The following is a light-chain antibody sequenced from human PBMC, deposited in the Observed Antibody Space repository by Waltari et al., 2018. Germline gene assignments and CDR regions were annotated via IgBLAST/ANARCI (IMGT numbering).Light chain of an antibody. CDR1: NSNIGSNV. Sequence: QSALTQPPSASGTPGQTVTIFCSGGNSNIGSNVVNWYQQVPGTAPKLLIYSNTYRPSGVPDRFSGSKSGTSASLAISGLQSGDEGDYYCATWDDRLTGVVFGGGTQVTVL. J-gene: IGLJ2*01. V-gene: IGLV1-44*01. CDR3: ATWDDRLTGVV. CDR2: SNT.